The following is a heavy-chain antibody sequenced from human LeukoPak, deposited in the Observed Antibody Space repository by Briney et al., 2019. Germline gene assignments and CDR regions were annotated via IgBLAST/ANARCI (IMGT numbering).Heavy chain of an antibody. Sequence: ASVKVSCKASGYSFTTYGISWVRQAPGQGLEWMGWISAYSGNTNLAQKVQGRVTMTTDTSTSTAYMELRGLRSDDTAVYFCARGKSNTGYDLGDYWGQGTLVTVSS. CDR3: ARGKSNTGYDLGDY. V-gene: IGHV1-18*01. D-gene: IGHD5-12*01. CDR2: ISAYSGNT. CDR1: GYSFTTYG. J-gene: IGHJ4*02.